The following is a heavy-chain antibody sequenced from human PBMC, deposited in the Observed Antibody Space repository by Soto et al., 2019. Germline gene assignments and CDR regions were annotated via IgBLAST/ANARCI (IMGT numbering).Heavy chain of an antibody. J-gene: IGHJ5*02. CDR2: INAGNGNT. CDR3: ARERYCSSTSCLNWFDP. V-gene: IGHV1-3*01. Sequence: ASVKVSCKASGYTFTSYAMHWVRQAPGQRLEWMGWINAGNGNTKYSQKFQGRVTITRDTSASTAYMELSSLRSEDTAVYYCARERYCSSTSCLNWFDPWGQGTLVTVSS. D-gene: IGHD2-2*01. CDR1: GYTFTSYA.